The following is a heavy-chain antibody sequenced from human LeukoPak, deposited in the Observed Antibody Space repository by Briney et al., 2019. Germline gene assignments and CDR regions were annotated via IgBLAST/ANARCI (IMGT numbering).Heavy chain of an antibody. J-gene: IGHJ5*02. CDR2: IDPSDSYT. D-gene: IGHD6-13*01. CDR1: GYSFTSYW. CDR3: ARQDIAAANGFDP. V-gene: IGHV5-10-1*01. Sequence: GESLKISCKGSGYSFTSYWISWVRQMPGRGLEWMGRIDPSDSYTNYSPSFQGHVTISADKSISTAYLQWSSLKASDTAMYYCARQDIAAANGFDPWGQGTLVTVSS.